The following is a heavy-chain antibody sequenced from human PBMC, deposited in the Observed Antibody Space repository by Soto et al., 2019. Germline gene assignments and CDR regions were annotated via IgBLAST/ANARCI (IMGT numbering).Heavy chain of an antibody. V-gene: IGHV4-30-2*01. J-gene: IGHJ5*02. Sequence: PSETLSLTCSVSGDSMSSDSFYWIWIRQPPGKGLEWIGYIYHSGSTYYNPSLKSRVTISVDRSKNQFSLKLSSVTAADTAVYYCARVPDRWGQGTLVTVSS. CDR2: IYHSGST. D-gene: IGHD2-2*01. CDR1: GDSMSSDSFY. CDR3: ARVPDR.